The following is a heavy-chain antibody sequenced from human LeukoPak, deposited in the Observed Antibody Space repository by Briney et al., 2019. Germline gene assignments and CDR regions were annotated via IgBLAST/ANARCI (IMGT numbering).Heavy chain of an antibody. Sequence: PGGSLRLSCVASEFTFRSYDMHWVRQAPGKGLEWVAVISYDGSNKDYADSVKGRFTISRDNTKNTLFPQMNSLRAEDTAVYYCAKEVRGDAFDIWGQGTMVTVSS. D-gene: IGHD3-16*01. J-gene: IGHJ3*02. CDR3: AKEVRGDAFDI. CDR1: EFTFRSYD. CDR2: ISYDGSNK. V-gene: IGHV3-30*18.